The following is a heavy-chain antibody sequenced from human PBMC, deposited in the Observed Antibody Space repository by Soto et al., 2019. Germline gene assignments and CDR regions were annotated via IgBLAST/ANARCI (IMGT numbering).Heavy chain of an antibody. V-gene: IGHV3-43*01. D-gene: IGHD5-18*01. Sequence: GGSLSLSCAASGFTFDDYTMHWVRQAPGKGLEWVSLISWDGGSTYYADSVKGRFTISRDNSKNSLYLQMNSLRTEDTALYYCAKGVDTAMVTPSLSADYYGMDVWGQGTTVTVSS. CDR1: GFTFDDYT. CDR2: ISWDGGST. CDR3: AKGVDTAMVTPSLSADYYGMDV. J-gene: IGHJ6*02.